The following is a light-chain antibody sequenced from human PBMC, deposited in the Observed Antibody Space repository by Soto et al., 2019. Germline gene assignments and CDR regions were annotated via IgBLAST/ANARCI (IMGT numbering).Light chain of an antibody. CDR3: QQRGNWPPT. V-gene: IGKV3-11*01. CDR2: DTS. CDR1: QNINNY. J-gene: IGKJ1*01. Sequence: EIVLTQSTATLSLSPGERATLSCRASQNINNYLVWYHFKPGQAPRLLIYDTSNRATGIPARFSGSGSVTDFILAISSLEPEGFANYYCQQRGNWPPTFGQGTKVEVK.